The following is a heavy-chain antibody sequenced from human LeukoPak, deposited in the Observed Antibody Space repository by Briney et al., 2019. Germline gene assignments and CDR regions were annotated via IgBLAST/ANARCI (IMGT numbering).Heavy chain of an antibody. CDR3: AKDSRRDGWLVYSYLFDY. Sequence: GVSLRLFRAASGFTIRSYGMHWVRQAPGKGLEWVAFIRYDGSNKYYADSVKGRFTISRDNSKNTLYLQMNSLRAEDTAVYYCAKDSRRDGWLVYSYLFDYWGQGTLVTVSS. V-gene: IGHV3-30*02. CDR1: GFTIRSYG. D-gene: IGHD6-19*01. J-gene: IGHJ4*02. CDR2: IRYDGSNK.